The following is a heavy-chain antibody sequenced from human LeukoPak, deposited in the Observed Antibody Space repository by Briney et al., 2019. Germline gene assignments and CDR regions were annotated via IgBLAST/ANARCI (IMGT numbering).Heavy chain of an antibody. CDR3: ARDWDGRTDCFDP. J-gene: IGHJ5*02. V-gene: IGHV1-18*01. CDR1: GYTFTTYG. CDR2: ISGRSDDE. D-gene: IGHD1-26*01. Sequence: GASVKASCKASGYTFTTYGISWVRQAPGHGLEWMGYISGRSDDENYADNFQGRLTMTTDTSTNTAYMELGSLTSDDTAVYYCARDWDGRTDCFDPWGQGTLVTVSS.